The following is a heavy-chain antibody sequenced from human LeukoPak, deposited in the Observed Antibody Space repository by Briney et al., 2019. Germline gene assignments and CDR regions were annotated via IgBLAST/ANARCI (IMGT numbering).Heavy chain of an antibody. J-gene: IGHJ4*02. CDR3: AREGGPYRPLDY. CDR1: GGSISSGGYY. Sequence: SETLSLTCTVSGGSISSGGYYWSWIRQHPGKGLEWIGYIYYSGSTYYNPSLKSRVTISVDTSKNQFSLRLTSVTAADTAVYYCAREGGPYRPLDYSGQGTLVTVSS. CDR2: IYYSGST. V-gene: IGHV4-31*03.